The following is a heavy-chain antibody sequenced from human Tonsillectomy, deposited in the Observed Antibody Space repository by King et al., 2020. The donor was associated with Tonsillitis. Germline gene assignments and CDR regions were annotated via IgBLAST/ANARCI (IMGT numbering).Heavy chain of an antibody. Sequence: HVQLVQSGAEVKQPGASVKVSCKASGYTVTDYYIHWVRQAPGQGLEWMGWINPNSGDTNYAQKFQGRVTMTRDTSISTAYMELSRLRSDDADVYYCAKDFGGLPYNYYGMDVWGQGTTVTVSS. V-gene: IGHV1-2*02. CDR2: INPNSGDT. D-gene: IGHD3-10*01. CDR1: GYTVTDYY. J-gene: IGHJ6*02. CDR3: AKDFGGLPYNYYGMDV.